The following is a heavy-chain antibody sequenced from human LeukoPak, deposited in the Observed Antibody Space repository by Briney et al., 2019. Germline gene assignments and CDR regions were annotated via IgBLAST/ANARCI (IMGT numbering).Heavy chain of an antibody. Sequence: GRSLRLSCAASGLTFSSYAMHWVRQAPGKGLEWVAVISYDGSNKYYADSVKGRFTISRDNSKNTLYPQMNSLRAEDTAVYNCARDSVGATNYFDYWGQGTLVTVFS. CDR1: GLTFSSYA. J-gene: IGHJ4*02. V-gene: IGHV3-30-3*01. D-gene: IGHD1-26*01. CDR3: ARDSVGATNYFDY. CDR2: ISYDGSNK.